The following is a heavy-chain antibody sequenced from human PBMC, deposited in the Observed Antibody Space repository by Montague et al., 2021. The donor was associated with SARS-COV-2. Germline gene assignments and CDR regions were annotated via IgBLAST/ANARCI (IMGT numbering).Heavy chain of an antibody. CDR3: ARGLVGLLWFGEKYLGGNWFDP. J-gene: IGHJ5*02. CDR2: ISHSGSA. D-gene: IGHD3-10*01. CDR1: GGSFSDYK. V-gene: IGHV4-34*01. Sequence: SETLSLTCAVYGGSFSDYKWTWIRQSPGKGLERLGQISHSGSANYNPSLKSRVTISVDTAKNQFSLKLSSVTAADTAVYCCARGLVGLLWFGEKYLGGNWFDPWGQGTLVTVSS.